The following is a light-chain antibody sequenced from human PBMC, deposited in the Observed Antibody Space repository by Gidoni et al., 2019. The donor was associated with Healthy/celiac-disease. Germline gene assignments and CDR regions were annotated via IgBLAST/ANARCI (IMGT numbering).Light chain of an antibody. CDR3: QQRSNWPSG. V-gene: IGKV3-11*01. J-gene: IGKJ5*01. CDR2: DAS. CDR1: QSVSSY. Sequence: EIELTQSPATLSLAPGERATLSCRASQSVSSYLAWYQQKPGKAPRLLLYDASNSAPGIPARFSGSGSGTAFTLTIISREPADFAVYYCQQRSNWPSGFGQGTRLEIK.